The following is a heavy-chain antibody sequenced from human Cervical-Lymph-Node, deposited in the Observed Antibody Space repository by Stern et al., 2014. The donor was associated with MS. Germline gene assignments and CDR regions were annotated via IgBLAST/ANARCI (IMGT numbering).Heavy chain of an antibody. D-gene: IGHD6-19*01. Sequence: EVQLVESGGNLVQPGGSLRLSCAPSGFTFSDYAMSWIRQAPGKGLEWISSISGGGGNTVYSDSEKGRFTISRDNSKNTLDLQMNSLRAEDSALYYCTKGFTVTGTGYGVDVWGQGTTVTVSS. J-gene: IGHJ6*02. CDR2: ISGGGGNT. CDR1: GFTFSDYA. V-gene: IGHV3-23*04. CDR3: TKGFTVTGTGYGVDV.